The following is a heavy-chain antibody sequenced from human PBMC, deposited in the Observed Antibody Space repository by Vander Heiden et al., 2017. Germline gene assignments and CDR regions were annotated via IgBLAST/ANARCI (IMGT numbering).Heavy chain of an antibody. CDR1: GFTFNIYH. V-gene: IGHV3-30*03. CDR2: ISHHGWHE. D-gene: IGHD6-13*01. J-gene: IGHJ4*02. Sequence: QVQLVESGGGVVQPGGTLRLSCAASGFTFNIYHRHWVRQAPGKGLEWVATISHHGWHESYEDSVKGRFTISRDNSKNTLYLQMNRLRVEDTALFYCATELAAAGQEFDWWGQGTLVTVAS. CDR3: ATELAAAGQEFDW.